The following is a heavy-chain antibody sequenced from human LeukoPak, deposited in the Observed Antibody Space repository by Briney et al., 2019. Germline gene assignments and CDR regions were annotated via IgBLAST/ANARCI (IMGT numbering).Heavy chain of an antibody. CDR3: AAGSSSWYGMDV. D-gene: IGHD6-13*01. CDR2: INPSGGST. V-gene: IGHV1-46*03. CDR1: GYTFTSYY. J-gene: IGHJ6*04. Sequence: ASVKVSCKASGYTFTSYYMHWVRQAPGQGLEWMGIINPSGGSTSYAQKFQVRVTMTRDMSTSTVYMELSSLRSEDTAVYYCAAGSSSWYGMDVWGKGTTVTVSS.